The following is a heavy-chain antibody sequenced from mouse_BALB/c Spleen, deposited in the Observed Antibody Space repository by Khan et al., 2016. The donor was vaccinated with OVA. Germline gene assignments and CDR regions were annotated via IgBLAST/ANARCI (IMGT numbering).Heavy chain of an antibody. V-gene: IGHV1S41*01. CDR1: GYTFTSYW. Sequence: DLVKPGASVKLSCKASGYTFTSYWINWIKQRPGQGLEWVGQISPGSGSAYYNEVFKDKATLTIDTSSTTAYIQLSSLSSEDSAAYSCARSKYIGRSHYAMDYWGQGTSVTVSS. CDR3: ARSKYIGRSHYAMDY. CDR2: ISPGSGSA. J-gene: IGHJ4*01. D-gene: IGHD1-1*01.